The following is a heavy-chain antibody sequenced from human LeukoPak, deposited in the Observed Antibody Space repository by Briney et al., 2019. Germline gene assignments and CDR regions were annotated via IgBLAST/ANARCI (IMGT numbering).Heavy chain of an antibody. CDR2: FDPEDGET. V-gene: IGHV1-24*01. D-gene: IGHD3-10*01. CDR3: ATHAYYYGSGGPWFDP. J-gene: IGHJ5*02. Sequence: ASVKVSCKVSGYTLTELSMHWVRQAPGKGLEWMGGFDPEDGETIYAQKFQGRVTMTEDTSTDTAYMYLTSLTSEDTAVYYCATHAYYYGSGGPWFDPWGQGTLVTVSS. CDR1: GYTLTELS.